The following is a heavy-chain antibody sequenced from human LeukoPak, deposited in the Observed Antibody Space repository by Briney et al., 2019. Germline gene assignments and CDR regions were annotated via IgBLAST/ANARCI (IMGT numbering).Heavy chain of an antibody. CDR1: GFTFSSYA. CDR2: ISGSGGST. D-gene: IGHD1-1*01. J-gene: IGHJ4*02. Sequence: GGSLRLSCAASGFTFSSYAMSWVRQAPGKGLEWVSAISGSGGSTYYADSVKGRFTISRDNSKNTLYLQMNSLRAEDTAVYYCAKGRYNWNDGKLDYWGQGTLVTVSS. V-gene: IGHV3-23*01. CDR3: AKGRYNWNDGKLDY.